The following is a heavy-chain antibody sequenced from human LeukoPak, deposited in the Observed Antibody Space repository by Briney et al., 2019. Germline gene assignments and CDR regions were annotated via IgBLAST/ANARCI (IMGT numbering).Heavy chain of an antibody. D-gene: IGHD1-26*01. J-gene: IGHJ1*01. CDR3: ATKLHSGALQH. V-gene: IGHV1-69*05. Sequence: ASVKVSCKASGGTFSSYAISWVRQAPGQGLEWMGRIIPIFGTANYAQKFQGRVAITTDESTSTAYMELSSLRSEDTAAYYCATKLHSGALQHWGQGTLVTVSS. CDR1: GGTFSSYA. CDR2: IIPIFGTA.